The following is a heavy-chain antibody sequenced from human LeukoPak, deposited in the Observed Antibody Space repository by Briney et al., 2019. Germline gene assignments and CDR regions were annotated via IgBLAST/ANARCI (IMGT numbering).Heavy chain of an antibody. V-gene: IGHV3-43*02. J-gene: IGHJ6*02. CDR1: GFIFDDYA. Sequence: PGGSLRLSCAASGFIFDDYAMHWVRQAPGKGLEWVSVISADGGRTRYADSVKGRFTSSRDNSKNSLYLQMNSLRTDDTALYYCAKDLGSDYYNCGMDVWGQGTTATVSS. D-gene: IGHD2-15*01. CDR3: AKDLGSDYYNCGMDV. CDR2: ISADGGRT.